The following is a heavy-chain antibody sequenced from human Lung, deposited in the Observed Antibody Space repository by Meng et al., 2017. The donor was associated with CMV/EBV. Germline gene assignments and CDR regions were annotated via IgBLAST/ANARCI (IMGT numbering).Heavy chain of an antibody. V-gene: IGHV4-30-4*01. CDR1: YISSDNYF. Sequence: YISSDNYFWSWIRLPPGKGLEWVGYFRYSRDTYSIPSLQSRLTVTFDTSKNQFSLRLTSVTAADTAVYYCVRGLYYLAGDGYYYDFWGPGTLVTVSS. CDR3: VRGLYYLAGDGYYYDF. CDR2: FRYSRDT. J-gene: IGHJ4*02. D-gene: IGHD2-21*01.